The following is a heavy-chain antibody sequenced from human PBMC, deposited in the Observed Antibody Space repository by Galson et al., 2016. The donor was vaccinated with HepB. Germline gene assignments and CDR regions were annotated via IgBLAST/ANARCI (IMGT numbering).Heavy chain of an antibody. CDR3: ARELDHRRYYYYYGMDV. D-gene: IGHD1-14*01. V-gene: IGHV3-21*01. J-gene: IGHJ6*02. CDR2: ISSSSSYI. Sequence: SLRLSCAASGFTFSSYSMNWVRQAPGKGLEWVSSISSSSSYIYYADSVKGRFTISRDNAKNSLYLQMNSLRAEDTAVYYCARELDHRRYYYYYGMDVWGQGTTVTVSS. CDR1: GFTFSSYS.